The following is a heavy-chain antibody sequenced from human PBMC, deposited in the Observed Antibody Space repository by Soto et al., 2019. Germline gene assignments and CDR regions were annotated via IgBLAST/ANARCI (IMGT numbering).Heavy chain of an antibody. J-gene: IGHJ4*02. CDR2: ISGSGTNT. V-gene: IGHV3-23*01. CDR3: ASTKDRAWAFDY. D-gene: IGHD7-27*01. CDR1: GLTFSSHA. Sequence: GGSLRLSCAASGLTFSSHAMSWVRQAPGKGLEWVSAISGSGTNTYYADSVQGRFTISRDNFKNTLYLQMNSLRAEDTAVYYCASTKDRAWAFDYWGQGTLVAVSS.